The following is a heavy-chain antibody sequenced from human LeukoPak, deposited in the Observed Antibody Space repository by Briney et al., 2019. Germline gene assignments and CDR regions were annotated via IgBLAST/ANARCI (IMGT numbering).Heavy chain of an antibody. CDR2: IFYSGSA. J-gene: IGHJ4*02. D-gene: IGHD3-10*01. CDR3: ARGSTLIRGFDY. V-gene: IGHV4-31*02. Sequence: PSQTLSLTCTLSGGSISRGDYYWNWLRQHPEKSLERIGYIFYSGSAYYNPSLKSRVTISVYTSKNQFSLKLSSVTAADTAVYYCARGSTLIRGFDYWGQGTLVTVSS. CDR1: GGSISRGDYY.